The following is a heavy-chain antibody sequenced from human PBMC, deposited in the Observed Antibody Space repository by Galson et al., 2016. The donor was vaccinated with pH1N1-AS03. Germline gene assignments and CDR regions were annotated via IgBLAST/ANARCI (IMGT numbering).Heavy chain of an antibody. D-gene: IGHD3-16*01. J-gene: IGHJ4*02. CDR1: GGTFSNFA. CDR3: ARDRYYDVSGRKFFESEY. CDR2: IHPIFGTV. Sequence: SVKVSCKASGGTFSNFAISWMRQAPGQGLEWMGGIHPIFGTVTYAQKFQGRLTVTADDSTSAAYMELSSLTSEDTAIYYCARDRYYDVSGRKFFESEYWGQGTLVTVSS. V-gene: IGHV1-69*13.